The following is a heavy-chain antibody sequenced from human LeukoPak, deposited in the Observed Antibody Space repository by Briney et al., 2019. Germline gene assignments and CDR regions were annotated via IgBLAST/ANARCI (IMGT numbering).Heavy chain of an antibody. D-gene: IGHD1-26*01. Sequence: GGSLRLSCAASGFTFSSYEMNWVRQAPGKGPEWVSYISSSGSTIYYADSVKGRFTISRDNAKNSLYLQMNSLRAEDTAVYYCARESGSYYVFDYWGQGTLVTVSS. CDR2: ISSSGSTI. CDR3: ARESGSYYVFDY. J-gene: IGHJ4*02. V-gene: IGHV3-48*03. CDR1: GFTFSSYE.